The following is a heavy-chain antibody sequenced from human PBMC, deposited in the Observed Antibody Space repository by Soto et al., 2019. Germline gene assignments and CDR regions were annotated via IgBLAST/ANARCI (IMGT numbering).Heavy chain of an antibody. CDR1: GFTFNNYA. CDR2: ISGNAGST. CDR3: AKGIHVMVVPGTAYFDS. D-gene: IGHD2-21*02. V-gene: IGHV3-23*01. J-gene: IGHJ4*02. Sequence: DVLLSASGGGLVHPGGSLRVSCAASGFTFNNYAMNWVHQIPGKGLEWVSSISGNAGSTWYADSVKGWFTISRDNSQGTVSLQMSSLRADDTAIYYCAKGIHVMVVPGTAYFDSWGRGTLVTVSS.